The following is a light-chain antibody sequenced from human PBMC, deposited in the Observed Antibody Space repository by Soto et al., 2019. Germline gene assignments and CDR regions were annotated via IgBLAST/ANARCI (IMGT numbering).Light chain of an antibody. CDR2: ENN. CDR3: GTWDSSLSVYV. J-gene: IGLJ1*01. CDR1: SSSIGTNY. Sequence: QSILTQPPSVSAAPGQMVTISCSGSSSSIGTNYVSWYQQVPGTAPKLLIYENNKRPSWSPDRISGSKSGTSATLGIAGLQTGDEAHYFCGTWDSSLSVYVFGTGTKLTV. V-gene: IGLV1-51*01.